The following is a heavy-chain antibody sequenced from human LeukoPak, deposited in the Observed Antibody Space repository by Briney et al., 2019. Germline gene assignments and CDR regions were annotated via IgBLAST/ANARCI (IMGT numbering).Heavy chain of an antibody. Sequence: KTSETLSLTCTVSGGSISSYYWSWIRQPPGKGLEWIGEINHSGSTNYNPSLKSRVTISVDTSKNQFSLKLSSVTAADTAVYYCARPRRNWFDPWGQGTLVTVSS. CDR2: INHSGST. J-gene: IGHJ5*02. CDR3: ARPRRNWFDP. CDR1: GGSISSYY. V-gene: IGHV4-34*01.